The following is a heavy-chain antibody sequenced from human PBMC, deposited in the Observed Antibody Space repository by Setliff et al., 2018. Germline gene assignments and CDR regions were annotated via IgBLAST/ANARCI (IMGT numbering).Heavy chain of an antibody. CDR3: ARLDGAAAGELDY. CDR2: IYHGGDT. D-gene: IGHD6-13*01. CDR1: GYSLNTNSY. Sequence: PSETLSLTCAVSGYSLNTNSYWGWIRQPPGKRLEWIGSIYHGGDTYYNPSLKSRVTISEDTSKNQFSLKLSSVTAADTAVYYCARLDGAAAGELDYWGQGTLVTVSS. J-gene: IGHJ4*02. V-gene: IGHV4-38-2*01.